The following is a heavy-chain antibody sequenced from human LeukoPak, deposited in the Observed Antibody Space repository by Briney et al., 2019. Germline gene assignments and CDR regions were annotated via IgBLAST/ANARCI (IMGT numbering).Heavy chain of an antibody. CDR3: ARDDYYEGGFDY. CDR1: GGSISRYY. J-gene: IGHJ4*02. V-gene: IGHV4-59*01. D-gene: IGHD3-22*01. CDR2: IYYSGST. Sequence: SETLSLTCTVSGGSISRYYWSWIRQPPGKGLEWIGYIYYSGSTNYNPSLKSRVTISVDTSKNQFSLKLSSVTAADTAVYYCARDDYYEGGFDYWGQGTLVTVSS.